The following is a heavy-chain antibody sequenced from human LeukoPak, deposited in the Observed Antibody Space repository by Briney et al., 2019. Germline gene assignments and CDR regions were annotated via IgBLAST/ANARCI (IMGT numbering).Heavy chain of an antibody. CDR1: GFTFSNYG. Sequence: GGSLRLSCAASGFTFSNYGISWVRQAPGKGLEWVSFIYSGGNTHYSDSVKGRFTISRDNSKNTLYLQMNSLRADDTAVYYCARRAGEYSHPYDYWGQGTLVTVSS. J-gene: IGHJ4*02. CDR2: IYSGGNT. V-gene: IGHV3-53*01. CDR3: ARRAGEYSHPYDY. D-gene: IGHD4-17*01.